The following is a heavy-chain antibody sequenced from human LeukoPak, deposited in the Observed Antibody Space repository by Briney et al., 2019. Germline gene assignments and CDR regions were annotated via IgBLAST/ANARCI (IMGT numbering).Heavy chain of an antibody. CDR3: AREDPLVAARGLDY. J-gene: IGHJ4*02. V-gene: IGHV4-4*07. CDR2: IYTSGTT. CDR1: GGSLSSYF. D-gene: IGHD2-15*01. Sequence: SETLSLTCTVSGGSLSSYFWSWIRQPAGKGLEWIGRIYTSGTTNYNTTLKSRLTMSVDTSKNQFSLRLSSVTAADTAVYYCAREDPLVAARGLDYWGQGTLVTVSS.